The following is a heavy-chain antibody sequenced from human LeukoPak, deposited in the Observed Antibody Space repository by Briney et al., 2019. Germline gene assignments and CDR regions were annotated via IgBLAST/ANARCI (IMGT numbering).Heavy chain of an antibody. CDR2: IKEDGSEK. CDR3: AKYRG. CDR1: GFTFSRYW. Sequence: PGGSLRLSCAGSGFTFSRYWMSWVRQAPGKGLEWVANIKEDGSEKYHVDSVKGRFTISRDNAKNSLYLQMNSLRAEDTAIYYRAKYRGWGQGTLVTVSS. J-gene: IGHJ4*02. D-gene: IGHD2-2*02. V-gene: IGHV3-7*01.